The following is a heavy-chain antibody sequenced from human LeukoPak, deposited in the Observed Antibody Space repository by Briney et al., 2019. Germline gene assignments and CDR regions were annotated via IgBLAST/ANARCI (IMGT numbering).Heavy chain of an antibody. D-gene: IGHD3-3*01. Sequence: GGSLRLSCAASGFTFSNAWMSWVRQAPGKGLEWVGRIKSKTDGGATDYAAPVKGRFTISRDDSKNTLYLQMNSLKTEDTAVYYCTTPDYDFWSGYYTDDYWGQGTLVTVSS. CDR2: IKSKTDGGAT. CDR3: TTPDYDFWSGYYTDDY. J-gene: IGHJ4*02. CDR1: GFTFSNAW. V-gene: IGHV3-15*01.